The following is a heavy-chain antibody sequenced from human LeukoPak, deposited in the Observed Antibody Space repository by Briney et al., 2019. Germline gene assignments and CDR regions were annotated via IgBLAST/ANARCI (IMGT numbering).Heavy chain of an antibody. Sequence: GGSLRLSCAASGFTFSSYAMHWVRQAPGKGLEWVAVISYDGSNKYYADSVKGRFTISRDNSKNTLYLQMNSLRAEDTALYYCAKAPVGELFPFDYWGQGTLVTVSS. J-gene: IGHJ4*02. V-gene: IGHV3-30*04. CDR2: ISYDGSNK. D-gene: IGHD3-10*01. CDR3: AKAPVGELFPFDY. CDR1: GFTFSSYA.